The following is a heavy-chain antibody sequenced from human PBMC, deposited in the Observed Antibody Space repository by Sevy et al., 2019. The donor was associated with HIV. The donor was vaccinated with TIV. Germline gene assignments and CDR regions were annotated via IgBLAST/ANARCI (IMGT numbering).Heavy chain of an antibody. V-gene: IGHV3-7*01. CDR3: VKGEDCIGSSCSAPNY. Sequence: GGSLRLSCAASGFTFSTFWMSWVRQAPGKGLEWVANIKQDGSEKYYVDSVKGRFTISRDNAKNSMYLQMNSLRAEDMAVYYCVKGEDCIGSSCSAPNYWGQGTLVTVSS. D-gene: IGHD2-15*01. CDR2: IKQDGSEK. CDR1: GFTFSTFW. J-gene: IGHJ4*02.